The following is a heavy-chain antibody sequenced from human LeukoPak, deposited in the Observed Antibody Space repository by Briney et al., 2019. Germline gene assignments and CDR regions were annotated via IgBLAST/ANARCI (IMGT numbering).Heavy chain of an antibody. CDR3: ATDHTFYSTDY. J-gene: IGHJ4*02. Sequence: GGSLRLSWAASGFTFSSYGMHWVRQAPGKGLEWVAFIRYDGNNKYYADSVKGRFTISRDNPKNTLYLQLNSLRAEDTAVYYCATDHTFYSTDYWGQGTLVTVSS. CDR2: IRYDGNNK. V-gene: IGHV3-30*02. D-gene: IGHD6-13*01. CDR1: GFTFSSYG.